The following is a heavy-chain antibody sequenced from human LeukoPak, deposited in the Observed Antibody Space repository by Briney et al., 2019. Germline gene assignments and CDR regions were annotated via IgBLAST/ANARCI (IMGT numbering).Heavy chain of an antibody. D-gene: IGHD3-9*01. CDR1: GGSITSHY. CDR2: IYYSGST. Sequence: SETLSLTCTVSGGSITSHYWSWIRQPPGKGLEWIGYIYYSGSTNYNPSLKSRVTISVDTSKYQFSLNLNSVTAADTAVYYCARTDFDWFLDYWGQGTPVAVSS. J-gene: IGHJ4*02. V-gene: IGHV4-59*11. CDR3: ARTDFDWFLDY.